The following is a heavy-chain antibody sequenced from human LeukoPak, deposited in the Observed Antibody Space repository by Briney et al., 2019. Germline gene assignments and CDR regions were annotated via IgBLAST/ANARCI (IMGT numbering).Heavy chain of an antibody. CDR1: GGSINNTLFY. Sequence: SETLSLTCTVSGGSINNTLFYWGWIRQPPGKGLEWIGTVYYDGINYSSPALKSRVATSVDTSKNQFSLRMSSVTAADTAVYSCARISRWGPNWGQGILVTVSS. CDR3: ARISRWGPN. V-gene: IGHV4-39*07. J-gene: IGHJ4*02. CDR2: VYYDGIN. D-gene: IGHD3-16*01.